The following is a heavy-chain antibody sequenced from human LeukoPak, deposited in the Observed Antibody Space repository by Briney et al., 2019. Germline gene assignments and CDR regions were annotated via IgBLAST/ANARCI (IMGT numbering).Heavy chain of an antibody. D-gene: IGHD6-19*01. CDR2: ISSGGSTT. CDR3: ARDPAGAGIYYDY. Sequence: PGGSLRLPCAASGFTFSTYSMNWVRQAPGKGLEWVSYISSGGSTTHDADSVKGRFTISRDNAKNSLYLQMNSLRAEDTAVYYCARDPAGAGIYYDYWGQGTLVTVSS. V-gene: IGHV3-48*01. CDR1: GFTFSTYS. J-gene: IGHJ4*02.